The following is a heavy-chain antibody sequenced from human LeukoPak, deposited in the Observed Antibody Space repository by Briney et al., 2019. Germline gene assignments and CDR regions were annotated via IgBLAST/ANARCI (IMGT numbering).Heavy chain of an antibody. D-gene: IGHD1-1*01. CDR1: GGTFSSYA. V-gene: IGHV1-69*13. CDR3: ARNGSPTVYYFDF. Sequence: GASVKVSCKASGGTFSSYAINRVRQAPGQGLEWMGGIIPIFGTANYAQKFQGRVTITADESTNTAYIELSSLRSEDTAVYYCARNGSPTVYYFDFWGQGTLVTVSS. CDR2: IIPIFGTA. J-gene: IGHJ4*02.